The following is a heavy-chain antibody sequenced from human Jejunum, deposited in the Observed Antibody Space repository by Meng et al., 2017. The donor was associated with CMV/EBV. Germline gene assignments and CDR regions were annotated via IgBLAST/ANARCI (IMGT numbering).Heavy chain of an antibody. D-gene: IGHD2-2*01. Sequence: SCAASGFSFSSYAMTWVRQAPGKGLEWVSGLGTGGDSWYADSVRGRFTISRDNFENSLYLQMSSLRAEDTAVYYCARVYWIRTYYFDHWGQGTLVTVSS. CDR2: LGTGGDS. CDR3: ARVYWIRTYYFDH. V-gene: IGHV3-23*01. J-gene: IGHJ4*02. CDR1: GFSFSSYA.